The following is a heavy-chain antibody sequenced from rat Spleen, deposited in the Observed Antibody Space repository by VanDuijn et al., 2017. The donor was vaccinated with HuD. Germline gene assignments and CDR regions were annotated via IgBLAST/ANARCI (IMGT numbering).Heavy chain of an antibody. CDR2: ISFDGSNT. Sequence: EVQLVESDGGLVQPGRSLELSCVGSGFTFSDYYMAWVRQAPTKGLEWVATISFDGSNTYYRDAVKGRFTISRDNAKSTLYLQMDSLRSEDTATYYCARHFGLYYFDYWGQGVMVTVSS. CDR1: GFTFSDYY. V-gene: IGHV5-29*01. D-gene: IGHD4-3*01. J-gene: IGHJ2*01. CDR3: ARHFGLYYFDY.